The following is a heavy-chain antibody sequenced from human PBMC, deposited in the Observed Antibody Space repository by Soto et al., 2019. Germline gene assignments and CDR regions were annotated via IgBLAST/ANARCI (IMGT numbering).Heavy chain of an antibody. V-gene: IGHV3-30-3*01. CDR2: ISYDGSNK. CDR3: ARDFQGFGELLLYYFDY. J-gene: IGHJ4*02. Sequence: QVQLVESGGGVVQPGRSLRLSCAAAGFTFSSYAMHWVRQAPGKGLDWVAVISYDGSNKYYADSVKGPFTISRDNSKNTLYLQMNSLRAEDTAVYYCARDFQGFGELLLYYFDYWGQGTLVTVSS. CDR1: GFTFSSYA. D-gene: IGHD3-10*01.